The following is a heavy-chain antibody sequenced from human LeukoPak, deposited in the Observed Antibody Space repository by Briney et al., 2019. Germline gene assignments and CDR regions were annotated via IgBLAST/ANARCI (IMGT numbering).Heavy chain of an antibody. CDR2: INPNGGAT. J-gene: IGHJ4*02. V-gene: IGHV1-2*02. D-gene: IGHD1-26*01. Sequence: ASVKVSCKASGYTFTGYYMHWVRQAPGQGLEWMGWINPNGGATNYAQKFQGRVTMTRDTSISTAYMELSRLRSDDTAVYYCARDLGGSYSAQNYWGQGTLVTVSS. CDR3: ARDLGGSYSAQNY. CDR1: GYTFTGYY.